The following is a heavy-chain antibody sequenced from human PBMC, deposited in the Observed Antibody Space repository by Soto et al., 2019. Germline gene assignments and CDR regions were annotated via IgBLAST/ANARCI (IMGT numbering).Heavy chain of an antibody. J-gene: IGHJ4*02. CDR1: GFTHRSYY. Sequence: GSLGPYFAGPGFTHRSYYIILVRQPPGKGLEWVSSISSSGSYIYYAASVKGRFTISRDSAKNSLYLQINGLTDEDTAVYYCARGDVGAAGVDHRGQGTLVTVSS. CDR3: ARGDVGAAGVDH. D-gene: IGHD1-26*01. V-gene: IGHV3-21*01. CDR2: ISSSGSYI.